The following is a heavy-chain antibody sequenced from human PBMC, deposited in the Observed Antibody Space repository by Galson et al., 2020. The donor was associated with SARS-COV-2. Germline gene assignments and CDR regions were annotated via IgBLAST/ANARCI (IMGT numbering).Heavy chain of an antibody. V-gene: IGHV3-30*04. J-gene: IGHJ4*02. CDR3: ASEIAVAGTGFDY. CDR1: GFTFSSYA. D-gene: IGHD6-19*01. Sequence: GESLKISCAASGFTFSSYAMHWVRQAPGKGLEWVAVISYDGSNKYYADSVKGRFTISRDNSKNTLYLQMNSLRAEDTAVYYCASEIAVAGTGFDYCGQGTLVTVSS. CDR2: ISYDGSNK.